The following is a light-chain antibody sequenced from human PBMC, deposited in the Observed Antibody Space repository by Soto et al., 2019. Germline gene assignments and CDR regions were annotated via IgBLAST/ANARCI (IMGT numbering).Light chain of an antibody. CDR1: QSVSSGY. Sequence: EIVLTQSPGTLSLSPGERATLSCRASQSVSSGYLAWYQQKPGQTHRLLIYGASSRAPGIPDRFSGSGSGTDFTLTISRLEPEDFAVYYCQQYGRSPAFGGGTKVAIK. CDR2: GAS. J-gene: IGKJ4*01. CDR3: QQYGRSPA. V-gene: IGKV3-20*01.